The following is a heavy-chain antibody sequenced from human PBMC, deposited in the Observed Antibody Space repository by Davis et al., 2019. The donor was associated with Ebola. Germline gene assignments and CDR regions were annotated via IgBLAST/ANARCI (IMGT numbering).Heavy chain of an antibody. J-gene: IGHJ4*02. CDR1: GFTFSSYS. CDR3: ARANPTVLLWFGELFD. Sequence: GESLKISCAASGFTFSSYSMNWVRQAPGKGLEWVSYISSSSRTIYYADSVKGRFTISRDNGKDSLYLQMNSLRDEDTAVYYCARANPTVLLWFGELFDWGQGTQVTVSS. V-gene: IGHV3-48*02. D-gene: IGHD3-10*01. CDR2: ISSSSRTI.